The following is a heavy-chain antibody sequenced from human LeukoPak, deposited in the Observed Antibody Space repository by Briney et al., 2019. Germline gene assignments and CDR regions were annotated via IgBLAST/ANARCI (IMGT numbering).Heavy chain of an antibody. J-gene: IGHJ5*02. CDR3: ATMYYLVSGSPAEWPS. CDR1: GGSISRGDYY. Sequence: PSETLSLTCTVSGGSISRGDYYWSWIRQHPGKGLEWIAYIYYSGSTYYNPSLKSRATILIDTSKNQFSLKLSSVTAADTAVYYCATMYYLVSGSPAEWPSWGPGTLVTVSS. D-gene: IGHD3-10*01. V-gene: IGHV4-31*03. CDR2: IYYSGST.